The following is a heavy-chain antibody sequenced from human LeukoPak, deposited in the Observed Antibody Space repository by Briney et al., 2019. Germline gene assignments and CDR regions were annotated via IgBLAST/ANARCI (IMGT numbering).Heavy chain of an antibody. Sequence: PGGSLRLSCAASGFTFSSYWMSWVRQAPGKGLEWVANIKQDGSEKYYGVSVRGRFTISRDNAKNSLYLQMNSLRAEDTAVYYCARYWNGGNYDYWGQGTLVTVSS. V-gene: IGHV3-7*04. D-gene: IGHD1-1*01. CDR3: ARYWNGGNYDY. CDR1: GFTFSSYW. CDR2: IKQDGSEK. J-gene: IGHJ4*02.